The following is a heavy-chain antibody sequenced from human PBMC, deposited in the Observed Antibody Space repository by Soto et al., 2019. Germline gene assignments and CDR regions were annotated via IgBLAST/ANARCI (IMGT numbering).Heavy chain of an antibody. Sequence: GSLRLSGAASGFTFSGSAMHWVRQASGKGLEWVGRIRSKANSYATAYAASVKGRFTISRDDSKNTAYLQMNSLKTEDTAVYYCTRRGACTNGVCYRFDYWGQGTLVTVSS. D-gene: IGHD2-8*01. CDR3: TRRGACTNGVCYRFDY. J-gene: IGHJ4*02. CDR2: IRSKANSYAT. V-gene: IGHV3-73*01. CDR1: GFTFSGSA.